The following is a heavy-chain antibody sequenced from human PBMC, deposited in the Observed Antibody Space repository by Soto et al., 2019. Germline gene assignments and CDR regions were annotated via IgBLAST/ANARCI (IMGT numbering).Heavy chain of an antibody. V-gene: IGHV1-58*01. CDR3: EADRDRHPYSGSY. CDR1: GFTFTSSA. J-gene: IGHJ4*02. CDR2: IVDASGNT. D-gene: IGHD1-26*01. Sequence: SVKVSCRASGFTFTSSAVQWVRHARGQRLEWIGWIVDASGNTNYAQMFQERVTITRDISTSTAYRQLSSQGYESTTVYLCEADRDRHPYSGSYSGQRSLVTVSS.